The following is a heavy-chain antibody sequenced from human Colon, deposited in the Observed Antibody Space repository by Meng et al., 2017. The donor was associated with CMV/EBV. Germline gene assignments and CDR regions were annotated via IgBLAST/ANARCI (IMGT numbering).Heavy chain of an antibody. J-gene: IGHJ4*02. CDR1: GLTFSNFA. CDR3: AKSRGAGPSALNY. D-gene: IGHD2-2*01. Sequence: GESLKISCAASGLTFSNFAINWVRQAPGKGLEWVSSINARGSTTYYADSVKGRLTISRDNSKDTLYLQMNSLRAEDTAVYYCAKSRGAGPSALNYWGQGTLVTVSS. V-gene: IGHV3-23*01. CDR2: INARGSTT.